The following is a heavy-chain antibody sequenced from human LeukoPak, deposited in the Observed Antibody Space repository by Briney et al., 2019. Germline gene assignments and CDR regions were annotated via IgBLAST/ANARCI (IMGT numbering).Heavy chain of an antibody. CDR2: ICYSGST. CDR1: GGSISSSSYY. J-gene: IGHJ4*02. V-gene: IGHV4-39*01. Sequence: PSETLSLTCTVSGGSISSSSYYWGWIRQPPGKGLEWIGSICYSGSTYYNPSLKSRVTISVDTSKNQFSLKLSSVTAADTAVYYCASGYCSSTSCYLYFDYWGQGTLVTVSS. CDR3: ASGYCSSTSCYLYFDY. D-gene: IGHD2-2*01.